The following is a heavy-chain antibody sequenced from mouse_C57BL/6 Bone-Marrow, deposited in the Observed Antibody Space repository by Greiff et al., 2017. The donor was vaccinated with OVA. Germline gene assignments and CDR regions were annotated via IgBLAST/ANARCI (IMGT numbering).Heavy chain of an antibody. J-gene: IGHJ3*01. V-gene: IGHV1-52*01. CDR2: IDPSDSEP. CDR1: GYTFTSYW. Sequence: QVQLQQPGAELVRPGSSVKMSCKASGYTFTSYWMHWVKQRPIQGLEWIGIIDPSDSEPHYNQKFKDKATLTVDKSSSTAYMQLSSLTSEDSAVYYCARGGHWGQGTLVTVSA. CDR3: ARGGH. D-gene: IGHD3-3*01.